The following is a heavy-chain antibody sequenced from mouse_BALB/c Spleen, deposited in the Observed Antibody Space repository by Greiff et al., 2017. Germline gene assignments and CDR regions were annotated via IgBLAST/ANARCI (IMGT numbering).Heavy chain of an antibody. D-gene: IGHD4-1*01. CDR2: ISSGSSTI. CDR1: GFTFSSFG. CDR3: ARELGLYYFDY. J-gene: IGHJ2*01. V-gene: IGHV5-17*02. Sequence: EVKLVESGGGLVQPGGSRKLSCAASGFTFSSFGMHWVRQAPEKGLEWVAYISSGSSTIYYADTVKGRFTISRDNPKNPLFLQMTSLRSEDTAMYYCARELGLYYFDYWGQGTTLTVSS.